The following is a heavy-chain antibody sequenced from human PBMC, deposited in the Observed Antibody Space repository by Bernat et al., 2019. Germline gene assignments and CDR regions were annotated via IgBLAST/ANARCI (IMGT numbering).Heavy chain of an antibody. D-gene: IGHD5-12*01. CDR2: IYSGGST. CDR1: GFTVSSNY. J-gene: IGHJ4*02. CDR3: ARGPEVATINYFDY. V-gene: IGHV3-66*01. Sequence: EVQLVESGGGLVQPGGSLRLSCAASGFTVSSNYMSWVRQAPGKGLEWVSVIYSGGSTYYADSVKGRFTISRDNSKNTLYLQMNSLRAEDTAVYYCARGPEVATINYFDYWGQGTLVTVSS.